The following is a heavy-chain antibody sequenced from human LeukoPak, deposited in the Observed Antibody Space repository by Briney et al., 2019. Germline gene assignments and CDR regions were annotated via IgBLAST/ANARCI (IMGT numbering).Heavy chain of an antibody. CDR3: AQGYSSGWYPY. Sequence: GGSLRLSCAVSGFTITDYGMSWVRQAPGKGLEWVSAISVSGDTKYYADSAKGRFIISRDNSRNTLYLQINSLRAEDTALYYCAQGYSSGWYPYWGQGTLVTVSS. CDR1: GFTITDYG. J-gene: IGHJ4*02. D-gene: IGHD6-19*01. V-gene: IGHV3-23*01. CDR2: ISVSGDTK.